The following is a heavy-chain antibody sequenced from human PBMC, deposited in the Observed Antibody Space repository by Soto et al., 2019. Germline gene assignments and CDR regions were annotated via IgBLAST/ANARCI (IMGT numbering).Heavy chain of an antibody. V-gene: IGHV3-21*01. Sequence: GGSLRLSCAASGFTFSTYSMNWVRQAPGKGLEWVSSISSSSSYIYYADSMKGRFTISRDNAKNSLYLQMNSLRAEDTAVYYCAREGATLDYWGQGTLVTVSS. CDR1: GFTFSTYS. CDR2: ISSSSSYI. D-gene: IGHD1-26*01. CDR3: AREGATLDY. J-gene: IGHJ4*02.